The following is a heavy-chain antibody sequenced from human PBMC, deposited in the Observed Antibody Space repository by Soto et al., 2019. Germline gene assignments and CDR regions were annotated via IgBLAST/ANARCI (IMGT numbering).Heavy chain of an antibody. J-gene: IGHJ3*01. CDR3: ARVPTP. CDR2: IYHSGST. V-gene: IGHV4-30-2*01. CDR1: GVSISSGGYS. Sequence: SETLSLTCAVSGVSISSGGYSWGWIRQPPGKGLEWIGYIYHSGSTYYNPSLKSRVTISVDRSKNQFSLKLSSVTAADTAVYYCARVPTPWGQGTMVTVSS.